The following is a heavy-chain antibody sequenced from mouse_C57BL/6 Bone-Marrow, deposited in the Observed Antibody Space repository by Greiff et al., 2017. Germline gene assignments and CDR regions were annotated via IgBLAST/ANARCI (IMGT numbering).Heavy chain of an antibody. CDR3: AAYGNFAY. D-gene: IGHD2-1*01. Sequence: VQLQQPGAELVRPGTSVKLSCKASGYTFTSYWMHWVKQRPGQGLEWIGVIDPSDSYTNYNQKFKGKATLTVDTSSSTAYMQLSSLTSEDSAVYYGAAYGNFAYWGQGTLVTVSA. CDR2: IDPSDSYT. CDR1: GYTFTSYW. V-gene: IGHV1-59*01. J-gene: IGHJ3*01.